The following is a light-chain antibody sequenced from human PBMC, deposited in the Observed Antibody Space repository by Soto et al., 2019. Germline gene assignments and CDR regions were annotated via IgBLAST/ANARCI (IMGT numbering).Light chain of an antibody. Sequence: AIQVTQSPSSLSASVGDRVTITCRASQGISNNLGWYQQKPGQAPNLLIYAASTRPSGVPARFSGSGSGTDFTLTISSLQPDDSAMYYCLQDDYPPWTFGQGTKVDIK. CDR3: LQDDYPPWT. V-gene: IGKV1-6*01. J-gene: IGKJ1*01. CDR1: QGISNN. CDR2: AAS.